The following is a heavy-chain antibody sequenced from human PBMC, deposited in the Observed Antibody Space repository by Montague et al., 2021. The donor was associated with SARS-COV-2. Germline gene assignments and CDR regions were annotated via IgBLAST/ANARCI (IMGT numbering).Heavy chain of an antibody. CDR1: GDSISRYY. CDR2: IYTGGYV. J-gene: IGHJ2*01. V-gene: IGHV4-4*07. Sequence: SETLSLTCSVSGDSISRYYWSWIRQSAGKGLEWIGRIYTGGYVNXNPALQSRVSMSVDTSKSQVSLNVTSVTAADTAVYYCARAIWHLDVWGRGILVTVSS. CDR3: ARAIWHLDV.